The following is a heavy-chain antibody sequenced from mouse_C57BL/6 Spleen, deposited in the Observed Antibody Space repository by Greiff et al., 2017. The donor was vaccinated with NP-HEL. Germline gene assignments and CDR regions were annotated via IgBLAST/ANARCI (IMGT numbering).Heavy chain of an antibody. CDR3: ARGDDGYWCAY. CDR2: IDPSDSET. V-gene: IGHV1-52*01. CDR1: GYTFTSYW. Sequence: QVQLKQSGAELVRPGSSVKLSCKASGYTFTSYWMHWVKQRPIQGLEWIGNIDPSDSETHYNQKFKDKATLTVDKSYSTAYMQLSSLTSEDSAVYYCARGDDGYWCAYWGQGSLVTVSA. J-gene: IGHJ3*01. D-gene: IGHD2-3*01.